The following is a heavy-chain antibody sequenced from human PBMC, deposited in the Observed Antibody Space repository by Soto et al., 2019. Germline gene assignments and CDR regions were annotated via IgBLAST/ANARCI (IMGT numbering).Heavy chain of an antibody. V-gene: IGHV4-39*07. D-gene: IGHD3-10*01. CDR1: GGSIRSSSYY. J-gene: IGHJ6*02. CDR3: SRGVDYYYGMDG. CDR2: IYYSGST. Sequence: SESLSLTCTVSGGSIRSSSYYWGWIRQPPGKGLEWIGSIYYSGSTNYNPSLKSRVTISVDTSKNQFSLKLSSVTAADTAVYYCSRGVDYYYGMDGWCQGTMVTVYS.